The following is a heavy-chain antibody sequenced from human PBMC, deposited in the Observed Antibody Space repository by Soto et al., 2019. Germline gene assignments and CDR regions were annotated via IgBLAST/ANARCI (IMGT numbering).Heavy chain of an antibody. Sequence: SETLSLTCTVSGGSIISYYWSWIRQPTGKGLEWIGYIYYSGSTNYNPSLKSRVTISVDTSKNQFSLKLSSVTAADTAVYYCARDLGYSYGYWHYYYGMDVWGQGTTVTVSS. CDR1: GGSIISYY. CDR3: ARDLGYSYGYWHYYYGMDV. V-gene: IGHV4-59*01. J-gene: IGHJ6*02. D-gene: IGHD5-18*01. CDR2: IYYSGST.